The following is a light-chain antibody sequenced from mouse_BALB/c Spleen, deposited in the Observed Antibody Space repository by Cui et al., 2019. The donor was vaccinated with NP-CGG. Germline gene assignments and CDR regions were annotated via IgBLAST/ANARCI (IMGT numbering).Light chain of an antibody. CDR2: GTN. J-gene: IGLJ1*01. Sequence: QAVVTQESALTTSPGETVTLTCRSNTGAVTTSNYANWVQEKPDHLFTGLIGGTNNRAPGVPARFSGSLIGDKAALTITGAQTEDEAIYFCALWYYNHWVFGGGTKLTVL. CDR3: ALWYYNHWV. CDR1: TGAVTTSNY. V-gene: IGLV1*01.